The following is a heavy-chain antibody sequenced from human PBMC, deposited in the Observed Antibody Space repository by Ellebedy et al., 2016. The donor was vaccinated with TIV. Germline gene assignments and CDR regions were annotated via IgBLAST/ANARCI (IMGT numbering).Heavy chain of an antibody. Sequence: ASVKVSCKASGYTFTTYYIHWVRQAPGQGLEWMGWINPNSGGTNYAQKFQGRVTMTRDTSISTAYMELSRLRSDDTAVYYCARDNSGYEGTAFDIWGQGTMVTVSS. CDR1: GYTFTTYY. CDR3: ARDNSGYEGTAFDI. CDR2: INPNSGGT. D-gene: IGHD5-12*01. J-gene: IGHJ3*02. V-gene: IGHV1-2*02.